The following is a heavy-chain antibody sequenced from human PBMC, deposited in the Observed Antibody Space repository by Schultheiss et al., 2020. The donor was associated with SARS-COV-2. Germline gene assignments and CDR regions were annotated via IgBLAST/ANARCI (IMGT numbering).Heavy chain of an antibody. J-gene: IGHJ4*02. Sequence: GGSLRLSCAASGFTVSSNYMSWVRQAPGKGLEWVSVIYSGGSTYYADSVKGRFTISRDNSKNTLYLQMNSLRAEDTAVYYCARACITMVRGVGDFDYWGQGTLVTVSS. D-gene: IGHD3-10*01. CDR3: ARACITMVRGVGDFDY. V-gene: IGHV3-53*01. CDR2: IYSGGST. CDR1: GFTVSSNY.